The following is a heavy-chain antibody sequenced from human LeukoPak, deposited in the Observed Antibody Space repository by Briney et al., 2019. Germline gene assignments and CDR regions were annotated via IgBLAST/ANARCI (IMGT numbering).Heavy chain of an antibody. V-gene: IGHV3-30*18. CDR2: ISYDGSNK. CDR3: AKDRQRSVNNYGSGSSPLDY. D-gene: IGHD3-10*01. CDR1: GFTFSSYG. J-gene: IGHJ4*02. Sequence: GGSLRLSCAASGFTFSSYGMHWVRQAPGKGLEWVAVISYDGSNKYYADSVKGRFTISRDNSKNTLYLQMNSLRAEDTAVYYCAKDRQRSVNNYGSGSSPLDYWGQGTLVTVSS.